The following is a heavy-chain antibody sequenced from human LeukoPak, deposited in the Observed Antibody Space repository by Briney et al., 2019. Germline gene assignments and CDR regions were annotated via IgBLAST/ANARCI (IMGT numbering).Heavy chain of an antibody. CDR3: TRVYSSGWRSYFDY. J-gene: IGHJ4*02. D-gene: IGHD6-19*01. CDR1: GFTFGDYA. V-gene: IGHV3-49*04. CDR2: IRSKAYGGTT. Sequence: GGSLRLSCTASGFTFGDYAKSWVRQAPGKGLEWVGFIRSKAYGGTTEYAASVKGRFTISRDDSKSIAYLQMNSLKTEDTAVYYCTRVYSSGWRSYFDYWGQGTLVTVSS.